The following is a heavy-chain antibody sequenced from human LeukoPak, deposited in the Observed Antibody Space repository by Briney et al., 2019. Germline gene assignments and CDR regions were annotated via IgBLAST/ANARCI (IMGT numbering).Heavy chain of an antibody. CDR1: GFTFSKYW. CDR3: ATKQWLAPPPDS. Sequence: GGSLRLSCAASGFTFSKYWMLWVRHAPGKGLESVSRINTDGTVTTYADSVKGRFTVSRDNADNTMFLQMNSVRDEATAVYYCATKQWLAPPPDSWGQGTPVTVSS. CDR2: INTDGTVT. D-gene: IGHD6-19*01. V-gene: IGHV3-74*01. J-gene: IGHJ4*02.